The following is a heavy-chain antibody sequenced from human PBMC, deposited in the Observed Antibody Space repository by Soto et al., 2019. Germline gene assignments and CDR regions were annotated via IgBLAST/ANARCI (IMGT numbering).Heavy chain of an antibody. CDR3: ARGAILPGATSWLDP. V-gene: IGHV1-69*01. J-gene: IGHJ5*02. CDR1: GGIFSSFS. Sequence: QVQLVQSGAEVKTPGSSVEVSCKASGGIFSSFSITWVRQVPGHGLEWMGGIIPMTGTPNYAEKFQGRLTLTAAASTRKAYLILSSLKSEDTAVYYCARGAILPGATSWLDPWGQGTVVIVSS. D-gene: IGHD2-2*01. CDR2: IIPMTGTP.